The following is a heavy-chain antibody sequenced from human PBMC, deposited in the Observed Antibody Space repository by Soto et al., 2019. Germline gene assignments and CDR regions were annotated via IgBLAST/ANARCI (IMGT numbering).Heavy chain of an antibody. Sequence: EVQLLESGGGLVQPGGSLRLSCAASGFTFSSSAMSWVRQAPGKGLEWVSGISGSGGSTYYADSVKGRFTISRDNSKNTLYLQMNSLRAEDTAVYYYAKDPDRGIFGGWFDPWGQGTLVTVSS. V-gene: IGHV3-23*01. D-gene: IGHD3-3*01. CDR2: ISGSGGST. CDR1: GFTFSSSA. CDR3: AKDPDRGIFGGWFDP. J-gene: IGHJ5*02.